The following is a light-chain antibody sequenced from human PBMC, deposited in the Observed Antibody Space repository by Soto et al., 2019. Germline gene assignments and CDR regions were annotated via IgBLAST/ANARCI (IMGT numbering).Light chain of an antibody. Sequence: DIVMTQSPDSLSVSLGERATINCKSSQTVLYSSNNKNHLAWYQQRPGQPPKLLFSWASTGESGVPDRFSASGSGTDFTLSIGSLQAEDVAVYYCQQYYSTPRTFGQGTKVDIK. CDR1: QTVLYSSNNKNH. J-gene: IGKJ1*01. CDR2: WAS. CDR3: QQYYSTPRT. V-gene: IGKV4-1*01.